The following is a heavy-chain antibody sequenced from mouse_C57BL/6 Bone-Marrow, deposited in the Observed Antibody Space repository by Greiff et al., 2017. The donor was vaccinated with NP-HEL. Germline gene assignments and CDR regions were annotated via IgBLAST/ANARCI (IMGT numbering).Heavy chain of an antibody. CDR2: IYPRSGNT. D-gene: IGHD2-3*01. V-gene: IGHV1-81*01. Sequence: QVQLQQSGAELARPGASVKLSCKASGYTFTSYGISWVKQRTGQGLEWIGEIYPRSGNTYYNEKFKGKATLTADKSSSTAYMELRSLTSEDSAVYFCARRRGGYYLAWFAYWGQGTLVTVSA. CDR1: GYTFTSYG. CDR3: ARRRGGYYLAWFAY. J-gene: IGHJ3*01.